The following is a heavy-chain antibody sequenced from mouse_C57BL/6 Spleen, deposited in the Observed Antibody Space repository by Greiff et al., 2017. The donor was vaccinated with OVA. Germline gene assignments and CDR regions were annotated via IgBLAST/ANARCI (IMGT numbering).Heavy chain of an antibody. CDR1: GYAFSSYW. CDR2: IYPGDGDT. Sequence: QVQLQQSGAELVKPGASVKISCKASGYAFSSYWMNWVKQRPGKGLEWIGQIYPGDGDTNYNGKFKGKATLTADKSSSTAYMQLSSLTSEDSAVYFCACIYYDYDGAWCAYWGQGTLVTVSA. CDR3: ACIYYDYDGAWCAY. J-gene: IGHJ3*01. V-gene: IGHV1-80*01. D-gene: IGHD2-4*01.